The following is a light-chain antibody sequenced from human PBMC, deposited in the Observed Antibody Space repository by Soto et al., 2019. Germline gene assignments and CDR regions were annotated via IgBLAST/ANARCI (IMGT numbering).Light chain of an antibody. CDR3: QQRSNWPIT. CDR2: DAS. Sequence: EIMLTQSPATLSLSTGERATLSCRASQSVSSYLAWYQQKPGQAPRLLIFDASNRATGIPARFSGSGSGTDFTLTISSLEPEDFAVYYCQQRSNWPITFCQVTRLE. V-gene: IGKV3-11*01. J-gene: IGKJ5*01. CDR1: QSVSSY.